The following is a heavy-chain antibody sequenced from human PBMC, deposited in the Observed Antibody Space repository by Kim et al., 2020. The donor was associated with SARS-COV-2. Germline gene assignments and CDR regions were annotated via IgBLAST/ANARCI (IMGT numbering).Heavy chain of an antibody. Sequence: SETLSLTCTVSGGSISSGDYYWSWIRQPPGKGLEWIGYIYYSGSTYYNPSLKSRVTISVDTSKNQFSLKLSSVTAADTAVYYCARAASPAYQLLLSYYFDYWGQGTLVTVSS. CDR3: ARAASPAYQLLLSYYFDY. J-gene: IGHJ4*02. CDR2: IYYSGST. CDR1: GGSISSGDYY. V-gene: IGHV4-30-4*01. D-gene: IGHD2-2*01.